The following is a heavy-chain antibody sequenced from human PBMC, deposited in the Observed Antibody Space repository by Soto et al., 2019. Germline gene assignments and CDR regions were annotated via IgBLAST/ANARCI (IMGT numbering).Heavy chain of an antibody. D-gene: IGHD3-3*02. CDR2: ISHSGST. Sequence: KPSETLSLTCTVSGDSINSRHWWIWVRQPPGKGLEWIGQISHSGSTNYNPSLTSRVTISVDKSKNHFSLKLTSVTAADTAVYYCATRHFWSGHWTDSRLDYWGQGTLVTVSS. CDR3: ATRHFWSGHWTDSRLDY. V-gene: IGHV4-4*02. CDR1: GDSINSRHW. J-gene: IGHJ4*02.